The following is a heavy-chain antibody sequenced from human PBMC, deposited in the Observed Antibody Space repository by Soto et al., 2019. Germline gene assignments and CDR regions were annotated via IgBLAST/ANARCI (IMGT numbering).Heavy chain of an antibody. D-gene: IGHD1-26*01. Sequence: EPLSLTCTVSGDSISSISHYWGWIRQPPGKGLELIGSIYYSGTTHYNPSLRSRVIITGDSPKNQFSLKVNSVTAADTAVYYCARQIATIWDSFYXWGQGARVTVS. CDR1: GDSISSISHY. J-gene: IGHJ4*02. CDR3: ARQIATIWDSFYX. CDR2: IYYSGTT. V-gene: IGHV4-39*01.